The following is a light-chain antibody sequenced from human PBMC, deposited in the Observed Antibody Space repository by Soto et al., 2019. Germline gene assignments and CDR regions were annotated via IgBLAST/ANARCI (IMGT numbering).Light chain of an antibody. Sequence: EIVLAQSPGTLSLSPGERATLSCRASQSVTNSFLAWYQQKPGQAPRLLIYGASRRDTGIPDRFTSSGSGTDFTLTISRLEPEDVAVYFCQQYVSSPWAFGQGTKVEI. CDR2: GAS. J-gene: IGKJ1*01. V-gene: IGKV3-20*01. CDR3: QQYVSSPWA. CDR1: QSVTNSF.